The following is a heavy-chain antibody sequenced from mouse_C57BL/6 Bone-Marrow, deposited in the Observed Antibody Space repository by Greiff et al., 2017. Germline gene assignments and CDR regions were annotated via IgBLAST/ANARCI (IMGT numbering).Heavy chain of an antibody. CDR1: GFNIKDDY. CDR2: IDPENGDT. V-gene: IGHV14-4*01. Sequence: EVQLQQSGAELVRPGASVKLSCTASGFNIKDDYMHWVKQRPEQGLEWIGWIDPENGDTEYASKFQGKATITADTSSNTAYLQLSSLTSEDTAVYYCTTGGQRRLPSFAYWGQGTLVTVSA. CDR3: TTGGQRRLPSFAY. D-gene: IGHD3-2*02. J-gene: IGHJ3*01.